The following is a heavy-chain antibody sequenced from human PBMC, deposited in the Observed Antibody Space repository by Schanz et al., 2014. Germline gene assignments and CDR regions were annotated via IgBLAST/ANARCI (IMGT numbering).Heavy chain of an antibody. D-gene: IGHD6-6*01. J-gene: IGHJ6*02. CDR3: ARPPPPYSSSPYYWYYGMDV. Sequence: QVQLVESGGGLVKPGGSLRLSCAASGFTFSDYYMNWIRQAPGKGLEWVSYISNSGYTIYYADSVKGRFTISRDNAKNSLYLQLNGLSAEDPAVYSCARPPPPYSSSPYYWYYGMDVWGQGTTVTVSS. CDR1: GFTFSDYY. V-gene: IGHV3-11*01. CDR2: ISNSGYTI.